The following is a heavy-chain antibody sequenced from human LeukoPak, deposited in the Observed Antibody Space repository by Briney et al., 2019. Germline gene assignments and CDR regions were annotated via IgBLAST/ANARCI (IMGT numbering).Heavy chain of an antibody. V-gene: IGHV3-30-3*01. CDR2: ISYDGSNK. CDR1: GFTFSSYA. CDR3: ARDRSYGVEVYFDY. D-gene: IGHD5-18*01. Sequence: GGSLRLSCAASGFTFSSYAMHWVRQAPGKGLEWVAVISYDGSNKYYADSVKGRFTISRDNSKNPLYLQMNSLRAEDTAVYYCARDRSYGVEVYFDYCGQGTLVTVSS. J-gene: IGHJ4*02.